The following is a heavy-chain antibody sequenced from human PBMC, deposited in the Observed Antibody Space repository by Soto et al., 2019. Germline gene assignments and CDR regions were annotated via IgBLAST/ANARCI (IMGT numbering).Heavy chain of an antibody. CDR1: GYSFTSDW. Sequence: PGESLKISCKGSGYSFTSDWIGWVRQMPGKGLEWRGVIYPGESDTRYRPSFQGQVTIAPDKSISTAYLQWSSLKASDTAMYYCARHAEGSCSGGSCYYSTYYYYGMDVWGQGTTVNVSS. V-gene: IGHV5-51*01. CDR3: ARHAEGSCSGGSCYYSTYYYYGMDV. CDR2: IYPGESDT. J-gene: IGHJ6*02. D-gene: IGHD2-15*01.